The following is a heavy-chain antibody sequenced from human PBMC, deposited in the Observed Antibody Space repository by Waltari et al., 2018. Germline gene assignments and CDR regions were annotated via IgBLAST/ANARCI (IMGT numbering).Heavy chain of an antibody. CDR3: ARQATITVIKGYYFDY. CDR2: IYHSGRT. Sequence: QVQLQESGPGLVKPSETLSLTCAVSGYSISSGSYWGWIRQPPGKGLEWIGSIYHSGRTYYNPSLKSRVTISVDTSKNQFSLKLSSVTAADTAVYYCARQATITVIKGYYFDYWGQGTLVTVSS. CDR1: GYSISSGSY. V-gene: IGHV4-38-2*01. D-gene: IGHD3-10*01. J-gene: IGHJ4*02.